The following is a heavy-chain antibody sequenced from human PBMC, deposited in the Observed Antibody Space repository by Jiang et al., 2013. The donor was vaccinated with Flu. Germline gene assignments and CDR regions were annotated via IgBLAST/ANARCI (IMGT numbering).Heavy chain of an antibody. CDR3: ARDRSYDYVWGSYRPFDY. V-gene: IGHV3-23*01. D-gene: IGHD3-16*02. CDR1: GFTFSSYA. J-gene: IGHJ4*02. CDR2: ISGSGGST. Sequence: VQLLESGGGLVQPGGSLRLSCAASGFTFSSYAMSWVRQAPGKGLEWASAISGSGGSTYYADSVKGRFTISRDNSKNTLYLQMSSLRAEDTAVYYCARDRSYDYVWGSYRPFDYWGQGTLVTVSS.